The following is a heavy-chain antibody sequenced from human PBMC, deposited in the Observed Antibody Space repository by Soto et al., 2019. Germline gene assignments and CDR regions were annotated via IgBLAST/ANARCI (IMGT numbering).Heavy chain of an antibody. V-gene: IGHV1-69*05. CDR1: GGTFSSYA. J-gene: IGHJ6*02. CDR3: ARGRDYYGSGSYYYYYYYGMDV. CDR2: IIPNCGTA. D-gene: IGHD3-10*01. Sequence: SVKVSCKASGGTFSSYAISWVRQAPGQGLEWMGGIIPNCGTANYAQKSQGRVTMTTDKSISTAYMELSSLRSEDTAVYYCARGRDYYGSGSYYYYYYYGMDVWGQGTTVTVSS.